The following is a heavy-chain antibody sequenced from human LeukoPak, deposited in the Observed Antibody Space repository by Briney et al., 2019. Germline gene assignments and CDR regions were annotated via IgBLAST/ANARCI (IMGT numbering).Heavy chain of an antibody. V-gene: IGHV4-59*12. D-gene: IGHD6-19*01. CDR1: GGSFSPAH. J-gene: IGHJ4*02. CDR2: ICDNGNT. CDR3: ARVPRYSSGWYLDY. Sequence: SETLSLTCTFSGGSFSPAHWSWIRQPPGKGLEWIGVICDNGNTDYNPSLKSRVTISVDTSKSQFSLKLSSVTAADTAVYYCARVPRYSSGWYLDYWGQGTLVTVSS.